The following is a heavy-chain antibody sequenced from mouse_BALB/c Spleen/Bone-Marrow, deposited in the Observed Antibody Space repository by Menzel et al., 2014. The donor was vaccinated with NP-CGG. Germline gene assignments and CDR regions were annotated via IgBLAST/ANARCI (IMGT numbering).Heavy chain of an antibody. CDR1: GYAFTDYL. CDR3: ARWLGPGWYFDV. D-gene: IGHD4-1*01. J-gene: IGHJ1*01. V-gene: IGHV1-54*01. Sequence: QVQLQQSGAELVRPGTSVKVSCKASGYAFTDYLIEWVKQRPGQGLEWTGAINPGSGGTHYNEKFKGKATLTADKSSSTAYMQLSSLTSDDSAVYCCARWLGPGWYFDVWGAGTTVTVSS. CDR2: INPGSGGT.